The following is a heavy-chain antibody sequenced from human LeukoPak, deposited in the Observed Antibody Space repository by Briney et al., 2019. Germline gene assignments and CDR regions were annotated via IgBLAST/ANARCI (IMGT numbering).Heavy chain of an antibody. Sequence: GESLKISCKGSGYNFTNYWIGWVRQMPGKGLEWMGLIYPGDSDTRYGPSFQGQVTISADKSITTAYLHWSSLKASDTAMYYCARRVPGAPYYFDYWGQGTLVTVSS. V-gene: IGHV5-51*01. J-gene: IGHJ4*02. CDR1: GYNFTNYW. CDR2: IYPGDSDT. CDR3: ARRVPGAPYYFDY. D-gene: IGHD7-27*01.